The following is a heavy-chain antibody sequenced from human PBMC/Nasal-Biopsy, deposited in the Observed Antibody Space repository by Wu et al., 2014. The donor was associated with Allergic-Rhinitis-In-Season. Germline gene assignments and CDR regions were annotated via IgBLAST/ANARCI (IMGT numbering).Heavy chain of an antibody. Sequence: TLSLTCTVSGGSINGYYWTWIRQPRQGRSGVIGNIYFSGSTNYNPSLKSRITMSVDTSKNQFSVNLSSVTAADTAVYYCARPYTSGWYNCFDPWGQGTLVTVSS. V-gene: IGHV4-59*01. D-gene: IGHD6-19*01. J-gene: IGHJ5*02. CDR2: IYFSGST. CDR1: GGSINGYY. CDR3: ARPYTSGWYNCFDP.